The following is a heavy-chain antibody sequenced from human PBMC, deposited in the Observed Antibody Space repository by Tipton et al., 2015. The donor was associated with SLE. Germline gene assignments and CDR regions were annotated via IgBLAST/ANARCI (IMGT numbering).Heavy chain of an antibody. J-gene: IGHJ4*02. CDR1: GGSFSGYY. D-gene: IGHD3-16*02. V-gene: IGHV4-34*01. CDR2: INHSGST. CDR3: ARTQYTFGGVIAPFDY. Sequence: TLSLTCAVYGGSFSGYYWSWIRQPPGKGLEWIGEINHSGSTNYNPSLKSRVTISVDTSKNQFSLKLSSVTAADTAVYYCARTQYTFGGVIAPFDYWGQGTLVTVPS.